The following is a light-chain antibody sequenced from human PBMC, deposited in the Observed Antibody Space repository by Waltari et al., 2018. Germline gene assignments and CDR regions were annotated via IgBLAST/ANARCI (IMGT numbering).Light chain of an antibody. CDR1: QSVSTT. J-gene: IGKJ4*01. CDR2: GAS. CDR3: QQYGSSLT. Sequence: EIVLTQSPGTLSLSPGAGATLSCRASQSVSTTLAWYKQKPGQAPRLLIYGASVRAAGIPDRFSGSGSGTDFTLTISRLEPEDFAVYYCQQYGSSLTFGGGTKVEIK. V-gene: IGKV3-20*01.